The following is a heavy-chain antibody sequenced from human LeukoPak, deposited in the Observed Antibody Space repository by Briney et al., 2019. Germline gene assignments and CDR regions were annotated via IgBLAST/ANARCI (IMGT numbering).Heavy chain of an antibody. CDR1: GGSISSSSYY. CDR2: IYYSGST. V-gene: IGHV4-39*01. Sequence: SETLSLTCTVSGGSISSSSYYWGWIRQPPGKGLEWIGSIYYSGSTCYNPSLKSRVTISVDTSKNQFSLKLSSVTAADTAVYYCARHTSSSYYYYYYMDVWGKGTTVTVSS. D-gene: IGHD6-6*01. J-gene: IGHJ6*03. CDR3: ARHTSSSYYYYYYMDV.